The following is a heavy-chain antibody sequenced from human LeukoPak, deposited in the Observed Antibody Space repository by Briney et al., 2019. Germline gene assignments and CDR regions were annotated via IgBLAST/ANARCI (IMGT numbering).Heavy chain of an antibody. Sequence: SQTLSLTCAISGDSVSSNSAAWNWIRQSPSRGLEWLGRTYYRSKWYNDYGVSVKSRITINPDTSKNQFSLQLNSVTPEDTAVYYCAATLLSSGWYPPFDYWGQGTLVTVSS. D-gene: IGHD6-19*01. CDR2: TYYRSKWYN. CDR3: AATLLSSGWYPPFDY. V-gene: IGHV6-1*01. CDR1: GDSVSSNSAA. J-gene: IGHJ4*02.